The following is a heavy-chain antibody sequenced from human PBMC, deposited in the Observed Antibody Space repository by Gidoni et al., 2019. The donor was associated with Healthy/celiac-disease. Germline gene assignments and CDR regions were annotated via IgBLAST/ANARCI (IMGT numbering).Heavy chain of an antibody. V-gene: IGHV4-34*01. CDR1: GVSFSGYY. J-gene: IGHJ6*03. CDR3: ARPGPVSYMDV. Sequence: QLQLQQWGAGLLKPSETLSLTCAVYGVSFSGYYWSGIRQPPGKGLEWIGEINHSGSTNYNPSRKRRVTISVDTSKNQFSRKLRSVTAEDTAVYYCARPGPVSYMDVWGKGTTVTVSS. CDR2: INHSGST.